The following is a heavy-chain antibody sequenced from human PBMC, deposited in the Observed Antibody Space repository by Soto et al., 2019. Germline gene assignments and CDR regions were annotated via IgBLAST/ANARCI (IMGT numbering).Heavy chain of an antibody. D-gene: IGHD5-18*01. CDR3: ARWIQLWSPIGRHYRYGDV. CDR2: IFYSGCT. V-gene: IGHV4-30-4*01. Sequence: QVQLQESGPGLVKPSQTLSLTCTVSGGSISSGDYYWSWIRQPPGKGLEWIGYIFYSGCTYYNPSLKSRVTISVDTSKNQFSLKLTSVTAADTAVYYCARWIQLWSPIGRHYRYGDVWGQGTTVTVSS. CDR1: GGSISSGDYY. J-gene: IGHJ6*02.